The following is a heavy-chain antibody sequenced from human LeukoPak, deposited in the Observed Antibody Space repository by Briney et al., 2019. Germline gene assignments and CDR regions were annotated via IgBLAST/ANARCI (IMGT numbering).Heavy chain of an antibody. V-gene: IGHV3-23*01. Sequence: GGSLRLFCAASGFTFSSDAMSWVRQAPGKGLEWVSVISGSGDTTYYADSVKGRFTISRDNSKNTLFLQMNSLRAEDTAVYYCAKTDYYVRFDPWGQGTLVTVSS. CDR3: AKTDYYVRFDP. CDR1: GFTFSSDA. J-gene: IGHJ5*02. D-gene: IGHD3-10*02. CDR2: ISGSGDTT.